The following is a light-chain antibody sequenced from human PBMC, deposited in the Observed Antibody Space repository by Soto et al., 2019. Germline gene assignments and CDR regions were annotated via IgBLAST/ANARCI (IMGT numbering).Light chain of an antibody. Sequence: IRLAQSPGTLSVYKGESATLSFTASQSLRSNFLAWYQPKPGEAPRLLIYGASRRAAGIPDRLSGSGSGTDFTLTIRRLEPEDFAVYYCQQYGRSPTFGQGTRLEIK. J-gene: IGKJ5*01. CDR3: QQYGRSPT. V-gene: IGKV3-20*01. CDR2: GAS. CDR1: QSLRSNF.